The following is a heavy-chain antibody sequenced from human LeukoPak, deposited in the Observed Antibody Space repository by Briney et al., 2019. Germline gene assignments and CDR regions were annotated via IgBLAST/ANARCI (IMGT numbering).Heavy chain of an antibody. D-gene: IGHD4-17*01. CDR3: ARFLRGDYPSHAFDI. Sequence: SETLSLTCAVYGGSFSGYYWSWVLQPPGKGLEWIGEINHSGSTNYNPSLKSRVTISVDTSKNQFSLKLSSVTAADTAVYYCARFLRGDYPSHAFDIWGQGTMVTVSS. J-gene: IGHJ3*02. CDR1: GGSFSGYY. V-gene: IGHV4-34*01. CDR2: INHSGST.